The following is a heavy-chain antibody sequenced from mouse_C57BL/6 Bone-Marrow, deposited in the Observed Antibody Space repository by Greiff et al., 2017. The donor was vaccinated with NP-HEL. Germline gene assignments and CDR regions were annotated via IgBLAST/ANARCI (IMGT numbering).Heavy chain of an antibody. Sequence: QVQLKQSGAELARPGASVKLSCKASGFPFTSYGISWVKQRTGQGLEWIGEIYPRSGNTYYNEKFKGKATLTADTSSSTVYRELRSLTSEDSAVYFWARGETYYYAMDYWGQGTSVTVSS. CDR3: ARGETYYYAMDY. CDR2: IYPRSGNT. J-gene: IGHJ4*01. CDR1: GFPFTSYG. V-gene: IGHV1-81*01.